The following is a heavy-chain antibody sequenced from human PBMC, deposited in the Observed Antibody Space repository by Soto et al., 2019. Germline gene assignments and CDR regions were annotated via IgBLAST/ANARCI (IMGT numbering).Heavy chain of an antibody. CDR1: GFTFGGYA. J-gene: IGHJ6*02. V-gene: IGHV3-23*01. CDR3: AKGVYSSSWPYYYYGMDV. CDR2: ISGSGGST. D-gene: IGHD6-13*01. Sequence: GGSLRLSCAASGFTFGGYAVSWVRQAPGKGLEWVSAISGSGGSTYYADSVKGRFTISRDNSKNTLYLQMNSLRAEDTAVYYCAKGVYSSSWPYYYYGMDVWGQGTTVTVSS.